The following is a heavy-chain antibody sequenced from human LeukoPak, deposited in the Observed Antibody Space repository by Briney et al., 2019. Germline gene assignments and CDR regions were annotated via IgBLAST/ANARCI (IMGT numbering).Heavy chain of an antibody. Sequence: GGSLRLSCAASGFTFSSYGIHWVRQAPGKGLEWVAVIWYDGSNKYYADSVKGRFTISRDNSKNTLYLQMNSLRAEDTAVYYCARKTSKGVGFDYWGQGTLVTVSS. V-gene: IGHV3-33*01. D-gene: IGHD3-10*01. CDR3: ARKTSKGVGFDY. J-gene: IGHJ4*02. CDR2: IWYDGSNK. CDR1: GFTFSSYG.